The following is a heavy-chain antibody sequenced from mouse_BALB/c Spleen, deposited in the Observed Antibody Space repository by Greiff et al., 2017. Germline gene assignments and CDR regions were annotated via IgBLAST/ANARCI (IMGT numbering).Heavy chain of an antibody. CDR2: IWSGGST. CDR1: GFSLTSYG. V-gene: IGHV2-2*02. J-gene: IGHJ4*01. Sequence: VKLLESGPGLVQPSQSLSITCTVSGFSLTSYGVHWVRQSPGKGLEWLGVIWSGGSTDYNAAFISRLSISKDNSKSQVFFKMNSLQANDTAIYYCARNPYDYGAMDYWGQGTSVTVSS. CDR3: ARNPYDYGAMDY. D-gene: IGHD2-4*01.